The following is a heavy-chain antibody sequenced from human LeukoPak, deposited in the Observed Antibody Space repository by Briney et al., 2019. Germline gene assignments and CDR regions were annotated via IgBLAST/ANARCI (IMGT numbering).Heavy chain of an antibody. J-gene: IGHJ3*02. Sequence: GGSLRLSCAASGFTVTTYYMAWVRQAPGKGLEWVSAISGSGGSTYYADSVKGRFTISRDNSKNTLYLQMNSLRAEDTAVYYCARVTGTTFWDAFDIWGQGTMVIVPS. CDR2: ISGSGGST. CDR1: GFTVTTYY. V-gene: IGHV3-23*01. CDR3: ARVTGTTFWDAFDI. D-gene: IGHD3-16*01.